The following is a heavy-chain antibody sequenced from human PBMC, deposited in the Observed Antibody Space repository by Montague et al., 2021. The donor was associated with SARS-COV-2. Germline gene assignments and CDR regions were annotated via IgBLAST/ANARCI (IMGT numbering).Heavy chain of an antibody. CDR2: IRPDGTTT. CDR3: VRPFWFGDSDYYFES. J-gene: IGHJ4*02. Sequence: SLRLSCAASGFTFRSYCMHWVRQAPGRGLVWVSRIRPDGTTTHYAASVKGRFIISRDNAKNTLSLEMTNLRVDDTAMYFCVRPFWFGDSDYYFESWGQGTLVSVSS. V-gene: IGHV3-74*01. D-gene: IGHD3-10*01. CDR1: GFTFRSYC.